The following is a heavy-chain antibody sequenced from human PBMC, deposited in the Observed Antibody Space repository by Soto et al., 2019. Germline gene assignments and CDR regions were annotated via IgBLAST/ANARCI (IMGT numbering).Heavy chain of an antibody. Sequence: ASVKVSCKASGYIFSGHVIHWMRQAPGQGLEWMGWINPKSGDTGYAQKFQGKVTMTTDTSTSTAYMELRSLRSDDTAVYYCARDRDYYDSSGYSDAFDIWGQGTMVTVSS. J-gene: IGHJ3*02. V-gene: IGHV1-2*02. CDR3: ARDRDYYDSSGYSDAFDI. D-gene: IGHD3-22*01. CDR1: GYIFSGHV. CDR2: INPKSGDT.